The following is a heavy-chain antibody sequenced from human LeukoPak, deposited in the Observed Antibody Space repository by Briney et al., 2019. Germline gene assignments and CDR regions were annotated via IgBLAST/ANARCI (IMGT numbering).Heavy chain of an antibody. CDR2: ISSSSSYI. D-gene: IGHD6-19*01. CDR3: ARDKSFEAVAVSGYFDY. Sequence: SGGSLRLSCAASGFTFSSYSMNWVRQAPGKGLEWVSSISSSSSYIYYADSVKGRFTISRDNAKNSLYLQMNSLRAEDTAVYYCARDKSFEAVAVSGYFDYWGQGTLVTVSS. V-gene: IGHV3-21*01. CDR1: GFTFSSYS. J-gene: IGHJ4*02.